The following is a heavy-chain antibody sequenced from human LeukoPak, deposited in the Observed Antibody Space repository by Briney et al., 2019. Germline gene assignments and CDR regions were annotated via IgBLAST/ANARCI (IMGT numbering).Heavy chain of an antibody. D-gene: IGHD3-16*01. CDR1: GGSISSGGYY. CDR2: IYYSGST. V-gene: IGHV4-31*03. J-gene: IGHJ4*02. Sequence: SETLSLTCTVSGGSISSGGYYWSWIRQHPGKGLEWIGYIYYSGSTYYSPSLKSRVTISVDTSKNQFSLKLSSVTAADTAVYYCARGLGREFDYWGQGTLVTVSS. CDR3: ARGLGREFDY.